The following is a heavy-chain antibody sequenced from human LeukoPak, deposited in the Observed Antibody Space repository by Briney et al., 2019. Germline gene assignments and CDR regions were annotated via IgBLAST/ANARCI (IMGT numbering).Heavy chain of an antibody. CDR1: GITVNTYA. CDR3: ARDLTDSTGVTGGWFDP. Sequence: GGSLRLSCAASGITVNTYAMHWVRQAPGKGLEWVAVISYDGSNKNYVDSVKGRFTIYGDYSKNTVYLQMNSLRAEDTAVYYCARDLTDSTGVTGGWFDPWGQGTLVTVSS. V-gene: IGHV3-30*03. D-gene: IGHD1-1*01. J-gene: IGHJ5*02. CDR2: ISYDGSNK.